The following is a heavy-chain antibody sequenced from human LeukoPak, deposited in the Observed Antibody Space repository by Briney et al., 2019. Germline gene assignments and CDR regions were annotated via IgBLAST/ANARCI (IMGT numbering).Heavy chain of an antibody. CDR1: GFTFGNYP. Sequence: PPGGSLRLLCAASGFTFGNYPMSWVRQAPGKGLEWVSSISGSGNRTYYADSVKGRFTISRDSAKNSLYLQMNSLRAEDTAVYYCARGMSSGRYAVDIWGQGTMVTVSS. J-gene: IGHJ3*02. CDR3: ARGMSSGRYAVDI. V-gene: IGHV3-23*01. CDR2: ISGSGNRT. D-gene: IGHD6-19*01.